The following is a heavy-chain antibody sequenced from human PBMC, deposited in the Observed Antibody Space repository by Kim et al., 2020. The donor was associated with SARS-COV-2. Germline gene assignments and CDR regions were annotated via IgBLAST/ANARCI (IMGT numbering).Heavy chain of an antibody. Sequence: VKGRFTISRDNSKNTLYLQMNSLRAEDTAIYYCAKDFYGGRQYYYYGMDVWGQGTTVTVSS. J-gene: IGHJ6*02. CDR3: AKDFYGGRQYYYYGMDV. D-gene: IGHD2-15*01. V-gene: IGHV3-23*03.